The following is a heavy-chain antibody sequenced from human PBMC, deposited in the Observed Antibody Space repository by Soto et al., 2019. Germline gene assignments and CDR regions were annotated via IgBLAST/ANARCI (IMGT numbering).Heavy chain of an antibody. J-gene: IGHJ6*02. V-gene: IGHV3-66*01. Sequence: PGGSLRLSCAASGFTVSSNYMSWVRQAPGKGLEWVSFIYSGGSTYYADSVKGRFTISRDNSKNTLYLQMNSLRAEDTAVYYCDRDHDYYYGMDVWGQGTTVTVSS. CDR1: GFTVSSNY. CDR2: IYSGGST. CDR3: DRDHDYYYGMDV.